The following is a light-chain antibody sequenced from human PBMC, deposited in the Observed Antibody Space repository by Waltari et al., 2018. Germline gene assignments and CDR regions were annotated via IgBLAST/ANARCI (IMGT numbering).Light chain of an antibody. CDR2: WAS. V-gene: IGKV4-1*01. Sequence: DIVMTQSPDSLAVSLGERATINCQSSQSVFYSSNNRNYLGWYQHKPGQPPKLLIYWASTRESGVPDRVSGSGSGTDVTLTISSLQAEDVAVYYCQQYYATPRTFSQGTKVEIK. CDR1: QSVFYSSNNRNY. J-gene: IGKJ1*01. CDR3: QQYYATPRT.